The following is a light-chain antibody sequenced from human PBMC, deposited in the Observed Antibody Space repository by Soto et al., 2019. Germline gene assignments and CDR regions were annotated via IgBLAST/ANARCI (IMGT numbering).Light chain of an antibody. CDR2: STN. V-gene: IGLV8-61*01. CDR1: SGSVSTSYH. CDR3: VLYMGSGRVV. Sequence: QAVVTQEPSFSVSPGGTVTLTCGLSSGSVSTSYHPSWYQQTPGQAPRTLIYSTNTRSSGVPDRFSGSILGNKAALTITGAQADDESDYYCVLYMGSGRVVFGGGTKLTVL. J-gene: IGLJ2*01.